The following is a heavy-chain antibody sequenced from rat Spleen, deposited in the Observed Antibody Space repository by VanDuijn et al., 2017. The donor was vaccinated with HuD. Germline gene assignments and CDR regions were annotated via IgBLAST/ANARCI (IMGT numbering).Heavy chain of an antibody. Sequence: EVQLVESGGGLVHPGRSMKLSCVASGFTFSSFPMAWVRQAPTKGLEWVATISTRGGSTYYRDSVKGRFTISRDNAKITLYLQMDSLRSEDTATYYWARQPGPFDYWGQGVMVTVSS. D-gene: IGHD1-4*01. V-gene: IGHV5-46*01. J-gene: IGHJ2*01. CDR3: ARQPGPFDY. CDR2: ISTRGGST. CDR1: GFTFSSFP.